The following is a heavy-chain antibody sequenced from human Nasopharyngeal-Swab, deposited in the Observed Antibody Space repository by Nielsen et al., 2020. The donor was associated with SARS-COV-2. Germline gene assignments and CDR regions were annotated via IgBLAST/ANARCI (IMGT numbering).Heavy chain of an antibody. J-gene: IGHJ4*02. CDR3: ASIAAPVLYFDY. CDR1: GGSFSGYY. V-gene: IGHV4-34*01. Sequence: SETLSLTCVVYGGSFSGYYWSWIRQPPGKGLEWIGEINHSRSTNYNPSLKSRVTISVDTSKNQFSLKLSSVTAADTAVYYCASIAAPVLYFDYWGQGTLVTVSS. CDR2: INHSRST. D-gene: IGHD6-6*01.